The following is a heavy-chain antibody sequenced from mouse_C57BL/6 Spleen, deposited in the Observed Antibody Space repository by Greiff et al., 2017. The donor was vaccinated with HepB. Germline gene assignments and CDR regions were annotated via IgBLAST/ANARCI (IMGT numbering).Heavy chain of an antibody. J-gene: IGHJ3*01. D-gene: IGHD1-1*01. V-gene: IGHV5-16*01. CDR1: GFTFSDYY. CDR2: INYDGSST. Sequence: EVKLVESEGGLVQPGSSMKLSCTASGFTFSDYYMAWVRQVPEKGLEWVANINYDGSSTYYLDSLKSRFIISRDNAKNILYLQMSSLKSEDTATYYCAREDDGSSYGFAYWGQGTLVTVSA. CDR3: AREDDGSSYGFAY.